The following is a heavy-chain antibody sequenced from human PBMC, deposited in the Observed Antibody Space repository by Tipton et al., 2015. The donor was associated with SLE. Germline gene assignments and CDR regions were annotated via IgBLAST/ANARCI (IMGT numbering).Heavy chain of an antibody. D-gene: IGHD4/OR15-4a*01. CDR1: GGSISSGGYY. CDR3: ARGDYPYGMDV. V-gene: IGHV4-39*07. CDR2: INESGSS. Sequence: TLSLTCNVSGGSISSGGYYWNWIRQPPGKGLEWIGEINESGSSKYNPSLKSGVTISIDTSKSQFSLKVSSMTAADTAVYYCARGDYPYGMDVWGQGTTVTVS. J-gene: IGHJ6*02.